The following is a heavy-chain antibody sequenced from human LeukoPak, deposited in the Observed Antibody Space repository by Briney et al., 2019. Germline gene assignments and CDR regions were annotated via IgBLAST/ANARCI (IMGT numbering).Heavy chain of an antibody. D-gene: IGHD3-22*01. Sequence: SETLSLTCTVSGGSISSYYWSWIRQPAGKGLEWIGRIYTSGSTNYNPSLKSRVTMSVDTSKNQFSLKLSSVTAADTAVYYCARDSYYYDSSGYTRFGYWGQGTLVTVSS. J-gene: IGHJ4*02. CDR3: ARDSYYYDSSGYTRFGY. V-gene: IGHV4-4*07. CDR2: IYTSGST. CDR1: GGSISSYY.